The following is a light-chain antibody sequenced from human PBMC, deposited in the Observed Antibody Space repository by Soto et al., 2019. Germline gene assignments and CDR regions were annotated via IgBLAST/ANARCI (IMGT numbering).Light chain of an antibody. CDR2: KAS. CDR1: QSISTW. J-gene: IGKJ4*01. CDR3: QQYNTYPLT. Sequence: DIQMTQSPSTLSASVGDRVTITCRASQSISTWLAWYQQKPGKAPKLLIYKASSLEGGAPSRFSGSGSGTEFNITIRSLQADEFATEYCQQYNTYPLTFGGGTTVEIK. V-gene: IGKV1-5*03.